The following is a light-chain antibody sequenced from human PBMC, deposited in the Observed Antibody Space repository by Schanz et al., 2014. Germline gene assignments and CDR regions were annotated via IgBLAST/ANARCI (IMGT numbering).Light chain of an antibody. Sequence: DIQTTQSPSSLSASVGDRVTITCRASQSISTYLNWYQQKPGKAPKLLIYAASSLQSGVPSRFSGSGSGTDFTLTISSLQPDDFATFYCQHYSVPSGTFGQGTKLEIK. J-gene: IGKJ2*01. CDR3: QHYSVPSGT. V-gene: IGKV1-39*01. CDR1: QSISTY. CDR2: AAS.